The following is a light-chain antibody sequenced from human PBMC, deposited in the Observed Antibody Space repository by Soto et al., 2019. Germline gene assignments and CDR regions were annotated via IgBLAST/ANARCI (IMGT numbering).Light chain of an antibody. J-gene: IGLJ3*02. V-gene: IGLV2-8*01. CDR1: SGDVGGYNY. Sequence: QSVLTQPPSASGSPGQSVAISCSGTSGDVGGYNYVSWYQQHPGKAPKLIIYEVNKRPSGVPDRFSGSKSGNTASLTVSGLQAEDEADSYCSSHAASGVFGGGTKLTVL. CDR2: EVN. CDR3: SSHAASGV.